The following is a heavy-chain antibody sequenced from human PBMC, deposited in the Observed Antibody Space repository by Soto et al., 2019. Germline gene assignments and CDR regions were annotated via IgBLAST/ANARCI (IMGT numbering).Heavy chain of an antibody. V-gene: IGHV4-61*08. CDR2: IYYSGGT. CDR1: GGALSSGGYF. Sequence: ETLSLTGPVSGGALSSGGYFYTWVRQPPGKGLEWLGYIYYSGGTNYNPSLKSRVTISLDKSKSQFSLRLISVTAADTAVYYCTREQSDDNYFDPWGQGTLVTVYS. J-gene: IGHJ5*02. D-gene: IGHD6-19*01. CDR3: TREQSDDNYFDP.